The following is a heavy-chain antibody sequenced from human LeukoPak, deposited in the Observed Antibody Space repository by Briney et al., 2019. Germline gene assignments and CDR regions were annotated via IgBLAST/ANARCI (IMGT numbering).Heavy chain of an antibody. CDR3: ARDGSDQLLYHYYYYGMDV. CDR1: GFTFSSYE. Sequence: GGSLRLSCAASGFTFSSYEMNWVRQAPGKGLEWVSYISSSGSTIYYADSVKGRFTISRDNAKNSLYLQMNSLRAEDTAVYYCARDGSDQLLYHYYYYGMDVWGQGTTVTVSS. V-gene: IGHV3-48*03. J-gene: IGHJ6*02. D-gene: IGHD2-2*02. CDR2: ISSSGSTI.